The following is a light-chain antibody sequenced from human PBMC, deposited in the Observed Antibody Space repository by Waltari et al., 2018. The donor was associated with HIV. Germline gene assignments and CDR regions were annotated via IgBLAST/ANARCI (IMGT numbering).Light chain of an antibody. CDR3: QSVDSSATYWV. V-gene: IGLV3-25*03. CDR1: ALPDQY. CDR2: KDS. J-gene: IGLJ3*02. Sequence: SSDLSQPPSVSVSPGQTARITCSGDALPDQYVYWYQQKPGQAPLLVIFKDSERPSGIPERFSGSSSGTTVTLTVTGVQAEDEADYYCQSVDSSATYWVFGGGTKLTVL.